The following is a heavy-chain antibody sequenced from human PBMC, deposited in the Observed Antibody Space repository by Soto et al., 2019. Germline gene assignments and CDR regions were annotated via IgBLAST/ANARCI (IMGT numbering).Heavy chain of an antibody. CDR3: ARRLGNWYFDL. CDR1: GGSFSGYF. V-gene: IGHV4-34*01. CDR2: INQSVST. J-gene: IGHJ2*01. D-gene: IGHD7-27*01. Sequence: QVQLQQWGAGLLKPSETLSLTCAVSGGSFSGYFCSWIRQPPGKGLEWIGEINQSVSTNDNPYLRSRVAMSVDTSKTQYARKLSSVTAADTAVYYFARRLGNWYFDLWSRGTLVTVSS.